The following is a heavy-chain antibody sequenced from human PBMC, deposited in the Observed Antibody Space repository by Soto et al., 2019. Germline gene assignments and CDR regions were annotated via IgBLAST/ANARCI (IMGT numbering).Heavy chain of an antibody. V-gene: IGHV3-9*01. CDR3: AKDMELWFGELVN. CDR2: ISWNSGSI. CDR1: GFTFDAYA. Sequence: EVQLVESGGGLVQPGRSLRLSCAASGFTFDAYAMHWVRQAPGKGLEWVSGISWNSGSIGYADSVKGRFTISRDNAKNSLYLQMNSLRAEDTALYYCAKDMELWFGELVNWGQGTLVTVSS. J-gene: IGHJ4*02. D-gene: IGHD3-10*01.